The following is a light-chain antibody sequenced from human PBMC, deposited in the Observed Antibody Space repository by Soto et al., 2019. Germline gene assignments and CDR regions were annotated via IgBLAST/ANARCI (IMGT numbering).Light chain of an antibody. V-gene: IGKV3-11*01. J-gene: IGKJ3*01. CDR3: QQRSNWPYT. CDR1: QSLSGY. CDR2: DGS. Sequence: DIVLTQTPATLSLSPGDRATLSCRASQSLSGYLVGYQQKPGQAPRLLIYDGSNRATGIPARFSGSGSGTDFTLTISSLEPEDFAVYYCQQRSNWPYTFGPGTRLDIK.